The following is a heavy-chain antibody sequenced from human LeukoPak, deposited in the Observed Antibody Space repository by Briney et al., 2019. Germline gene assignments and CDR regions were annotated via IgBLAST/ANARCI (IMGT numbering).Heavy chain of an antibody. V-gene: IGHV3-30*02. D-gene: IGHD6-19*01. CDR2: IRYDGSNK. J-gene: IGHJ6*03. Sequence: QPGGSLRLSCAASGFTFSTYGMHWVRQAPGKGLEWVAFIRYDGSNKQYADSVKGRYTISRDNSKNTLYLQMNSLRAEDTAVYYCAKAPVSSGSPFYMDVWGKGTTVTVSS. CDR3: AKAPVSSGSPFYMDV. CDR1: GFTFSTYG.